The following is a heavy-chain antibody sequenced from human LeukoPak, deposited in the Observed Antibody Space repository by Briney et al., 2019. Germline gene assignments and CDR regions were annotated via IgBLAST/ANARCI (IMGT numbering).Heavy chain of an antibody. CDR1: GFTFSSYA. J-gene: IGHJ4*02. V-gene: IGHV3-23*01. CDR3: AIGSTYSTYPDY. CDR2: ISGSGGST. D-gene: IGHD6-13*01. Sequence: GGSLRLSCAASGFTFSSYAMSWVRQAPGKGLEWVSAISGSGGSTYYADSVKGRFTISRDNSKNTLYLRMNSLRAEDTAVYYRAIGSTYSTYPDYWGQGTLVTVSS.